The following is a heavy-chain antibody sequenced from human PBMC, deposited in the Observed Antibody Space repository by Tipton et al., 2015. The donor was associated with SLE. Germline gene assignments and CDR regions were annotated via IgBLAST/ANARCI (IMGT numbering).Heavy chain of an antibody. J-gene: IGHJ4*02. CDR3: AGRGDLVVVTSYFDY. V-gene: IGHV4-39*07. CDR1: GASVSSTSND. D-gene: IGHD2-21*02. CDR2: IYSNGHT. Sequence: GLVKPSETLSLTCTVSGASVSSTSNDWGWIRQSPGKGLEWIGSIYSNGHTFSNPSLRGRVTISVDTSKNQFSLKLSSVTAADTAVYYCAGRGDLVVVTSYFDYWGQGTLVTVSS.